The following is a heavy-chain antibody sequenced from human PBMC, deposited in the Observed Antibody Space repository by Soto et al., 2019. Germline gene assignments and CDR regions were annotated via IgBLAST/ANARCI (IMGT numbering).Heavy chain of an antibody. CDR1: GFTFSTYP. J-gene: IGHJ4*02. CDR3: ARGPLYDTSGYYHGY. Sequence: GGSLRLSCAASGFTFSTYPMHWVRQAPVKGLEWVTFISYDPTYKYYADSVKGRFTISRDNSKNTLYLQMNSLRGDDTAVYYCARGPLYDTSGYYHGYCGQGTLVTVSS. CDR2: ISYDPTYK. V-gene: IGHV3-30*04. D-gene: IGHD3-22*01.